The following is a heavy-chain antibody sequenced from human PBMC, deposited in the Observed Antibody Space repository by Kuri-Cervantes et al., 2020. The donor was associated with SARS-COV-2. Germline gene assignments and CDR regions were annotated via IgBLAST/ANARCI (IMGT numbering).Heavy chain of an antibody. J-gene: IGHJ4*02. V-gene: IGHV1-2*02. CDR1: GYTFTSYD. CDR2: INPNSGGT. CDR3: ARGVDSSGWYNPFDY. Sequence: ASVKVSCKASGYTFTSYDINWVRQAPGQGLEWMGWINPNSGGTNYAQKFQGRVTMTRDTSISTAYMELSRLRSDDTAVYYCARGVDSSGWYNPFDYWGQGTLVTVSS. D-gene: IGHD6-19*01.